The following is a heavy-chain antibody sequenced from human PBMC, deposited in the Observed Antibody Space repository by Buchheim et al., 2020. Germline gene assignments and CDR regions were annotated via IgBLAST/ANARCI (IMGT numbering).Heavy chain of an antibody. CDR3: AREEVLWFGESALDY. Sequence: QVHLVQSGAEVKKPGASVKVSCKASGYTFTNFGITWVRQAPGEGLEWVGWISGYNGNTNYALKLKDRVTMTTDPSTSTVYMELRSLRPDDTAIYYCAREEVLWFGESALDYWGQGTL. V-gene: IGHV1-18*04. CDR2: ISGYNGNT. J-gene: IGHJ4*02. CDR1: GYTFTNFG. D-gene: IGHD3-10*01.